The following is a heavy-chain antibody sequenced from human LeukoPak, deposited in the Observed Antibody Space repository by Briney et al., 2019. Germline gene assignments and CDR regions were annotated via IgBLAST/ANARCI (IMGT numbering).Heavy chain of an antibody. Sequence: GGSLRLSCAASGFTFSSYGMHWVRQAPAKGLEWVAFIRYYGSNKYYADSVKGRFTISRDNSKKTLYLQMNSWRPEDTARNYFAKVKDELTPGPTVTTYWGQGTLVTVSS. D-gene: IGHD4-17*01. V-gene: IGHV3-30*02. CDR3: AKVKDELTPGPTVTTY. CDR2: IRYYGSNK. CDR1: GFTFSSYG. J-gene: IGHJ4*02.